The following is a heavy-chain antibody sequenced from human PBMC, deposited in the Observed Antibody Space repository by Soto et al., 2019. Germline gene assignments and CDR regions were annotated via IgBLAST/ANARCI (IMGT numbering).Heavy chain of an antibody. D-gene: IGHD2-8*01. CDR3: ARQGVNCTNGVCYFPYYYYYGMDV. V-gene: IGHV5-10-1*01. Sequence: PVESLKLSGKVSGYSFTIYWISWVRHMPGKGLEWMVRIDPSDSYTNYSPSCQGHVTISADKSISTAYLQWSSLKASDTAMYYCARQGVNCTNGVCYFPYYYYYGMDVWGQGTTVTVSS. CDR2: IDPSDSYT. J-gene: IGHJ6*02. CDR1: GYSFTIYW.